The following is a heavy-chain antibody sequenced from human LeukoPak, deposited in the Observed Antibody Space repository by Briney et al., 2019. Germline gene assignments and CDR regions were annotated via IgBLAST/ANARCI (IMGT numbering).Heavy chain of an antibody. CDR2: INEGGSLK. CDR3: SGGSRFVDY. V-gene: IGHV3-7*04. CDR1: GFTVSTNY. J-gene: IGHJ4*02. D-gene: IGHD3-10*01. Sequence: GGSLRLSCAASGFTVSTNYMNWVRQAPGKGLEWVANINEGGSLKYYVDSVTGRFTISRDNAKNSLYLQMNSLRAEDTAVYYCSGGSRFVDYWGQGTLVTVSS.